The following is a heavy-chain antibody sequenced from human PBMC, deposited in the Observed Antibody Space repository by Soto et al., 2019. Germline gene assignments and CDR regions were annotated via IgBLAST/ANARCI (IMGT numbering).Heavy chain of an antibody. V-gene: IGHV3-23*01. CDR1: GFTFSSYA. D-gene: IGHD3-10*01. CDR2: ISGSGGST. CDR3: AKGNCYGSGRAGGGYFDY. J-gene: IGHJ4*02. Sequence: EVQLLESGGGLVQPGGSLRLSCAASGFTFSSYAMSWVRQAPGKGLEWVSAISGSGGSTYYADSVKGRFTISRDNSKNTLYLQMNSLRAEDTAVYYCAKGNCYGSGRAGGGYFDYWGQGTLVTVSS.